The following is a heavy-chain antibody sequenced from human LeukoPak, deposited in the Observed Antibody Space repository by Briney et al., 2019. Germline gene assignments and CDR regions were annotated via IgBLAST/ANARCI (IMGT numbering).Heavy chain of an antibody. CDR1: GYTFTGYY. J-gene: IGHJ4*02. Sequence: ASVKVSCKASGYTFTGYYMHWVRQAPGQGLEWMGRIKPNSGDTNYAQKFQGRVTMTTDTSITTAYIALSRLTSDDTAVYYCARGVEGPATAIPEDYWGQGTLVTVSS. D-gene: IGHD2-2*02. CDR2: IKPNSGDT. CDR3: ARGVEGPATAIPEDY. V-gene: IGHV1-2*06.